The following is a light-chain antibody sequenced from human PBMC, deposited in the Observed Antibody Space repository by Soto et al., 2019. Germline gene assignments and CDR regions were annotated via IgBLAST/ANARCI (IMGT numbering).Light chain of an antibody. CDR1: DAIINS. J-gene: IGKJ4*01. CDR3: QQYDILPIT. CDR2: DAA. V-gene: IGKV1-33*01. Sequence: DIQVTQYPSSLSASVGDRVTSTCQASDAIINSLNWYQQKPGKAPKLLIHDAAILQTGVPSRFSGSGSGTDFTFTITSLQPEDIATYYCQQYDILPITFGAGTKVDIK.